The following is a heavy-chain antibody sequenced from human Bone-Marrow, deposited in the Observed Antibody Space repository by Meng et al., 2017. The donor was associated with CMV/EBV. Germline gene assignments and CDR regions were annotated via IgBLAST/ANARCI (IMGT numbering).Heavy chain of an antibody. D-gene: IGHD2-15*01. CDR1: GYTFTGYY. V-gene: IGHV1-2*02. J-gene: IGHJ6*02. CDR2: INPNSGGT. Sequence: ASVKVSCKASGYTFTGYYMHWVRQAPGQGLEWMGWINPNSGGTNYAQKFQGRVTMTRDTSISTAYMELSRLRSDDTAVYYCAREGRYCSGGSCYSGGYYYYGMDFWGQGTMVTVSS. CDR3: AREGRYCSGGSCYSGGYYYYGMDF.